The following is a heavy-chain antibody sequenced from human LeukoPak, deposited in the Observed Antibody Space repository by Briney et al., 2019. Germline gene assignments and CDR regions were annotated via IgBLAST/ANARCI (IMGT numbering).Heavy chain of an antibody. D-gene: IGHD5-12*01. CDR2: ISSSSSYI. CDR3: ARDRRGMHV. J-gene: IGHJ6*02. V-gene: IGHV3-21*01. Sequence: GGALRLSCAASGFTFRSYSGNWVRQAPGKGVEWVSSISSSSSYIYDADSVKGRVTISRDNAKNSLYLQMNSLRAEDTAVYYCARDRRGMHVWGQGPTVTVSS. CDR1: GFTFRSYS.